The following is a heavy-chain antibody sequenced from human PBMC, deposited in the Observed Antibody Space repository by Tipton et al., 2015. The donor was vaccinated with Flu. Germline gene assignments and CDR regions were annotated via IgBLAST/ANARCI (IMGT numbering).Heavy chain of an antibody. J-gene: IGHJ6*02. CDR1: GGSISSYY. CDR3: ARGPYGDYVLYYYYGMDV. D-gene: IGHD4-17*01. Sequence: LRLSCTVSGGSISSYYWSWIRQPAGKGLEWIGRIYTSGSTNYNPSLKSRVTMSVDTSKNQFSLKLSSVTAADTAVYYCARGPYGDYVLYYYYGMDVWGQGTTVTVSS. CDR2: IYTSGST. V-gene: IGHV4-4*07.